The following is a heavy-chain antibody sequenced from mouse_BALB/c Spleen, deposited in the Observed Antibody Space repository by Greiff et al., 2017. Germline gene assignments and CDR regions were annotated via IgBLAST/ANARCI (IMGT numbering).Heavy chain of an antibody. Sequence: VQGVESGPGLVAPSQSLSITCTVSGFSLTSYDISWIRQPPGKGLEWLGVIWTGGGTNYNSAFMSRLSISKDNSKSQVFLKMNSLQTDDTAIYYCVRERDYDYDEDAMDYWGQGTSVTVSS. CDR1: GFSLTSYD. V-gene: IGHV2-9-2*01. CDR2: IWTGGGT. D-gene: IGHD2-4*01. J-gene: IGHJ4*01. CDR3: VRERDYDYDEDAMDY.